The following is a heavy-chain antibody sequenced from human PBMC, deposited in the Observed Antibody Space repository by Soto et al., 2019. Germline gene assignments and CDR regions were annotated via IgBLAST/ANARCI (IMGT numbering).Heavy chain of an antibody. D-gene: IGHD3-10*01. CDR1: GYTFTSYG. J-gene: IGHJ6*03. Sequence: QVQLVQSGAEVKKPGASVKVSCKASGYTFTSYGISWVRHAPGQGLEWMGWISAYNGTTNYAQKFQGRVTMTTDTSTSTAYMELMSLRSDNTAVYYCALGRVVRGVDYDYYYMDVWGKGTTVTVSS. V-gene: IGHV1-18*01. CDR2: ISAYNGTT. CDR3: ALGRVVRGVDYDYYYMDV.